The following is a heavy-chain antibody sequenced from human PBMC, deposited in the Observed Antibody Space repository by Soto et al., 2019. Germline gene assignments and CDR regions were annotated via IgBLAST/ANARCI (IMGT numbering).Heavy chain of an antibody. D-gene: IGHD2-2*01. CDR2: IRSKANSYAT. Sequence: GGSLRSAWTASGCTFSGYAMHWVRQASGKGLEWVGRIRSKANSYATAYAASVKGRFTISRDDSKNTAYLQMNSLTTEDTAVYYCTSDGGYSVPAARTYYFDYWGQGTLVTVSS. J-gene: IGHJ4*02. CDR1: GCTFSGYA. V-gene: IGHV3-73*01. CDR3: TSDGGYSVPAARTYYFDY.